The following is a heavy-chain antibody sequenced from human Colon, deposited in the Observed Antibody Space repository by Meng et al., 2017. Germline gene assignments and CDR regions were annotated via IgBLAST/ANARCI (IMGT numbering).Heavy chain of an antibody. Sequence: SETLSLTCTVSGGSINIHYWSWIRQPPGKGLEWIGHIYYTGFTNYNPSLKSRLTISMDTSKGQFSLNLSSVTAADTAVYYCAGDFRDEYGSGTYYDYWGQGTLVTVSS. V-gene: IGHV4-59*11. J-gene: IGHJ4*02. D-gene: IGHD3-10*01. CDR2: IYYTGFT. CDR3: AGDFRDEYGSGTYYDY. CDR1: GGSINIHY.